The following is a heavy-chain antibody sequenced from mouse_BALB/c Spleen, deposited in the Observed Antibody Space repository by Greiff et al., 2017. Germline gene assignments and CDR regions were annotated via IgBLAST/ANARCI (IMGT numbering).Heavy chain of an antibody. CDR1: GFNIKDTY. J-gene: IGHJ2*01. CDR2: IDPANGNT. CDR3: ARLDYGYYFDY. Sequence: EVKLVESGAELVKPGASVKLSCTASGFNIKDTYMHWVKQRPEQGLEWIGRIDPANGNTKYDPKFQGKATITADTSSNTAYLQLSSLTSEDTAVYYCARLDYGYYFDYWGQGTTLTVSS. D-gene: IGHD1-2*01. V-gene: IGHV14-3*02.